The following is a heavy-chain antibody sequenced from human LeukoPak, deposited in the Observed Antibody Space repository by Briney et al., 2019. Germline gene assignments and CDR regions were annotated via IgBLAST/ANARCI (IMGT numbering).Heavy chain of an antibody. Sequence: PGGSLRLSCAASGFTFDDYAMHWVRQAPGKGLERVSGISWNSGNIGYADSVKGRFTISRDNAKNSLYLQMNSLRAEDMALYYCAKGELDYWGQGTLVTVSS. CDR2: ISWNSGNI. J-gene: IGHJ4*02. V-gene: IGHV3-9*03. D-gene: IGHD1-26*01. CDR1: GFTFDDYA. CDR3: AKGELDY.